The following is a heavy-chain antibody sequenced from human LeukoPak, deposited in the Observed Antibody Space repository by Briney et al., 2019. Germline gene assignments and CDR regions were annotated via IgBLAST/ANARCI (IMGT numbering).Heavy chain of an antibody. J-gene: IGHJ4*02. D-gene: IGHD2-2*01. CDR1: GFSVSSNY. CDR2: IYSGESA. CDR3: ARGGGSGYCSSSNCYEGFDY. V-gene: IGHV3-66*01. Sequence: GGSLRLSCAASGFSVSSNYMSWVRQAPGKGLEWVSTIYSGESAYYGASVKGRFTISRDNSKNALVLQMHSLTAADTAVYYCARGGGSGYCSSSNCYEGFDYWGQGTLVTVSS.